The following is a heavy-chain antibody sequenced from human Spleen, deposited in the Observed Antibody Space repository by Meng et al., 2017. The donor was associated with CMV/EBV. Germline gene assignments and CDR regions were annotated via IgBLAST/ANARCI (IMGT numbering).Heavy chain of an antibody. CDR3: ARHRENYYLDI. D-gene: IGHD3-10*01. J-gene: IGHJ3*02. V-gene: IGHV4-39*07. Sequence: SETLSLTCTVSGGSISRTHYHWGWIRQPPGKGLEWVGCFSYSGSAYYNPSLKSRVTISVDTSKNQYSLKLRSVTAADTAVYYCARHRENYYLDIWGQGTMVTVSS. CDR1: GGSISRTHYH. CDR2: FSYSGSA.